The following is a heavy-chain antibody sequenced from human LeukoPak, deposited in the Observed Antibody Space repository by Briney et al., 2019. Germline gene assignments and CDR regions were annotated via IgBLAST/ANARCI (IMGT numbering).Heavy chain of an antibody. Sequence: SETPSLTCTVSGGSINSHFWSWIRQPPGKGLEWIGYIHSTGSTNYNPSLKSRVTISVDTSRNQFSLKLSSVTAADTAVYYCARDGYSGSSLFDYWGQGALVTVSS. J-gene: IGHJ4*02. CDR3: ARDGYSGSSLFDY. CDR1: GGSINSHF. CDR2: IHSTGST. V-gene: IGHV4-59*11. D-gene: IGHD1-26*01.